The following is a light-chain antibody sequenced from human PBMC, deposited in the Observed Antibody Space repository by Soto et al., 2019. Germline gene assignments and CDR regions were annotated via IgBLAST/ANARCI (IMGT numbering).Light chain of an antibody. Sequence: EIVLTQSPATLSLSPGERATLSCRASQSVSSYLAWYQQKPGQAPRLLIYDASNRATGIPARFSGSGSGTDFNLTISSLEPEDFAVYYCQQRSNLLYTFGQGTKLEIK. V-gene: IGKV3-11*01. J-gene: IGKJ2*01. CDR1: QSVSSY. CDR3: QQRSNLLYT. CDR2: DAS.